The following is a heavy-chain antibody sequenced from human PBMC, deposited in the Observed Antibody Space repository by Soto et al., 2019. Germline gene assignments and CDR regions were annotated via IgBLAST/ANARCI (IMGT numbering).Heavy chain of an antibody. Sequence: LSCKASGYTFTSYGISWVRQAPGQGLEWMGWISAYNGNTNYAQKLQGRVTMTTDTSTSTAYMELRSLRSDDTAVYYCARDRPIVVGHAAMAYYYYGMAGWGQGTTVTVSS. J-gene: IGHJ6*02. D-gene: IGHD2-2*01. CDR1: GYTFTSYG. V-gene: IGHV1-18*04. CDR3: ARDRPIVVGHAAMAYYYYGMAG. CDR2: ISAYNGNT.